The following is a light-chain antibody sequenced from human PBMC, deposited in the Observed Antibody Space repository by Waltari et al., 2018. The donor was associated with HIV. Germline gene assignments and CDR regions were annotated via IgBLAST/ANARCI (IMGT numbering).Light chain of an antibody. J-gene: IGKJ4*01. CDR3: QQLKSYPLT. Sequence: DIQLTQSPALLSASVGDRVTISCRASQDIDTYLAWYHQKPGKAPKLLIYAASTLQAGVSSRFSGSGSGTEFALTISGLQPDDFATYYCQQLKSYPLTFGGGTTMDI. CDR2: AAS. CDR1: QDIDTY. V-gene: IGKV1-9*01.